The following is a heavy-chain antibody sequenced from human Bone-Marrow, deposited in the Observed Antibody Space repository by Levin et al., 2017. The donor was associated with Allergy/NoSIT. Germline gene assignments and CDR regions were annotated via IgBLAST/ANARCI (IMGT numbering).Heavy chain of an antibody. D-gene: IGHD5-12*01. J-gene: IGHJ4*02. CDR3: ARGTLRPGYYYFDY. Sequence: GGSLRLSCAASGFTFSSYDIHWVRQAPGKGLEWVAVVSYDGSNKYYAESVKGRFTISRDNSKNTLYLQMNSLRAGDTAVYYCARGTLRPGYYYFDYWGQGTLVTVSS. V-gene: IGHV3-33*05. CDR1: GFTFSSYD. CDR2: VSYDGSNK.